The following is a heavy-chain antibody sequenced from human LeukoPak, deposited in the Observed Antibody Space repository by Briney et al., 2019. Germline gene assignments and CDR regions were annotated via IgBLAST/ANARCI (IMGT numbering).Heavy chain of an antibody. V-gene: IGHV3-21*01. CDR2: VSSSSSYI. D-gene: IGHD3-16*01. Sequence: GGSLRLSCAASGFTFSSYSMNWVRQAPGKGLEWVSSVSSSSSYIYYADSVKGRFTISRDNAKNSLYLQMNSLRAEDTAVYYCARHGPLWYYYYMDVWGKGTTVTISS. J-gene: IGHJ6*03. CDR1: GFTFSSYS. CDR3: ARHGPLWYYYYMDV.